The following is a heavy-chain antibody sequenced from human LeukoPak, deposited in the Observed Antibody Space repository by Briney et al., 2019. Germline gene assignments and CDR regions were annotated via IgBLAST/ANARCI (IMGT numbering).Heavy chain of an antibody. V-gene: IGHV4-59*01. Sequence: SETLSLTCTVSGGSISGYYWSWIRQPPGKGLEWIGYTYYSGSTNYNPSLKSRVTISVDTSKNQFSLKLSSVTAADTAVYYCARVPMITFGGVIVIGAFDIWGQGTMVTVSS. CDR3: ARVPMITFGGVIVIGAFDI. J-gene: IGHJ3*02. CDR2: TYYSGST. CDR1: GGSISGYY. D-gene: IGHD3-16*02.